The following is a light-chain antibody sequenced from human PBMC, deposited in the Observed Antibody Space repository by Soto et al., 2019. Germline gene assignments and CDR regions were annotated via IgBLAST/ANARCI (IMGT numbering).Light chain of an antibody. J-gene: IGLJ1*01. CDR3: CSYAGIYV. CDR2: EVT. V-gene: IGLV2-23*02. Sequence: QSVLTQPASVSGSPGQSITISCTGTSSDVGRYNLVSWYQQHPGKAPRLIIYEVTQRPSGVSNRFSGSKSGRTASLTISGPQAEDAGDYYCCSYAGIYVFGTGTKLTVL. CDR1: SSDVGRYNL.